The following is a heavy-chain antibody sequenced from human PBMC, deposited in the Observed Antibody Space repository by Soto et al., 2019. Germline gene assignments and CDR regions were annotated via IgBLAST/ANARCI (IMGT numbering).Heavy chain of an antibody. V-gene: IGHV4-59*01. D-gene: IGHD2-2*01. CDR1: GGSISSYY. J-gene: IGHJ4*02. CDR2: IYYSGST. CDR3: ARVSDRYCISTSCYAGLFDY. Sequence: ETLSLTCTVSGGSISSYYWSWIRQPPGKGLEWIGYIYYSGSTNYNPSLKSRVTISVDTSKNQFSLKLSSVTAADTAVYYCARVSDRYCISTSCYAGLFDYWGQGTLVTVSS.